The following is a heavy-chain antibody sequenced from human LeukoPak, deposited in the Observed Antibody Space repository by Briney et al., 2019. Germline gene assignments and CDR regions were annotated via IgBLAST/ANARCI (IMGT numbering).Heavy chain of an antibody. CDR1: GYTFTGYY. CDR2: INPNSGGT. Sequence: GASVKVSCKASGYTFTGYYMHWVRQAPGQGLEWMGWINPNSGGTNYAQKFQGRVTMTRDTSISTAYMELSRLRSDDTAVYYCAREWARDGYNFGELDYWGQGTLVTVSS. J-gene: IGHJ4*02. V-gene: IGHV1-2*02. D-gene: IGHD5-24*01. CDR3: AREWARDGYNFGELDY.